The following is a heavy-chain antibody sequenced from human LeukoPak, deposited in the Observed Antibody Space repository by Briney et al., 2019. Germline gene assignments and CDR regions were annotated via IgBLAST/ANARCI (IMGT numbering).Heavy chain of an antibody. D-gene: IGHD6-19*01. V-gene: IGHV4-39*01. J-gene: IGHJ4*02. CDR2: IYYSGST. CDR3: ARSSSAVAGNSVYDY. Sequence: SETLSLTRTVSGGSISSSSYYWGWIRQPPGKGLEWIGSIYYSGSTYYNPSLKSRVTISVDTSKNQFSLKLSSVTAADTAVYYCARSSSAVAGNSVYDYWGQGTLVTVSS. CDR1: GGSISSSSYY.